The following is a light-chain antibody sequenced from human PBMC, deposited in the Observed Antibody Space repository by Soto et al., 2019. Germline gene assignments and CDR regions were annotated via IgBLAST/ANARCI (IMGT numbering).Light chain of an antibody. CDR1: QSVSSN. CDR3: QQYNNWPRT. CDR2: GAS. J-gene: IGKJ1*01. V-gene: IGKV3-15*01. Sequence: VFAQSPATLSGSPGERATLSCRASQSVSSNLAWYQQKPGQAPRLLIYGASTRATGIPARFSGSGSGTEFTLTISSLQSEDFAVYYCQQYNNWPRTFGQGTKVDI.